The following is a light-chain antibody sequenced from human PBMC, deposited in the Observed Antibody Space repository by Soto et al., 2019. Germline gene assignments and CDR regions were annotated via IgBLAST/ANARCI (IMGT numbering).Light chain of an antibody. Sequence: DIQITQSPSSLSASVEDRVIITCRASQSISNHLNWYQQKPGKAPKLLIFAASSLQSGVPSRFSGSRSGPDFTLTISSLQPEDFETDYCQQSYSSPPTFGQGTKVDIK. V-gene: IGKV1-39*01. J-gene: IGKJ1*01. CDR2: AAS. CDR1: QSISNH. CDR3: QQSYSSPPT.